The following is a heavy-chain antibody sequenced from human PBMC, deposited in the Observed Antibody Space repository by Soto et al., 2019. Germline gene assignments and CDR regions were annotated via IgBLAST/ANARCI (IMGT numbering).Heavy chain of an antibody. CDR1: VFTFSTYA. CDR2: ISGGGTST. Sequence: GSLRLSCAASVFTFSTYAMSWVRQAPGKGLEWVSTISGGGTSTYYADSVKGRFTISRDNYKKTLFLQMNSLRAEDTAEYYCAKGYCSSASCSSMDGMDVWGQGTTVTVSS. D-gene: IGHD2-2*01. J-gene: IGHJ6*02. V-gene: IGHV3-23*01. CDR3: AKGYCSSASCSSMDGMDV.